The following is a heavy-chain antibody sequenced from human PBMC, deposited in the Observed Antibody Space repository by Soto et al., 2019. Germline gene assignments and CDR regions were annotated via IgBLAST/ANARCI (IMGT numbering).Heavy chain of an antibody. V-gene: IGHV3-30*18. J-gene: IGHJ5*02. Sequence: VQLVESGGGLVQPGRSLRLSCAASGFTFSSYGMHWVRQAPGKGLEWVSVISYDGSNKYYADSVKGRFTISRDNSENTQDLQVNRLSDEDTPLYYCPKAPAAYSSSSGPWGQGSPGPVSS. CDR1: GFTFSSYG. CDR3: PKAPAAYSSSSGP. CDR2: ISYDGSNK. D-gene: IGHD6-6*01.